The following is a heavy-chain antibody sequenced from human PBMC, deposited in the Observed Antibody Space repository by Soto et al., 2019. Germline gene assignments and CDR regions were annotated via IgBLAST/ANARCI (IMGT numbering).Heavy chain of an antibody. D-gene: IGHD3-10*01. V-gene: IGHV4-31*03. CDR2: IYHTETT. CDR1: GDSISSGGYY. J-gene: IGHJ3*02. Sequence: QVQLRESGPGLVKPSQTLSLTCTVSGDSISSGGYYWSWIRQYPGKGLEWIGYIYHTETTYYNPSLKSRLSISVDTSKNQFSLRLSSVTAADTAVYYCATEESHKRGGYTFNIWGRGTMVTVSS. CDR3: ATEESHKRGGYTFNI.